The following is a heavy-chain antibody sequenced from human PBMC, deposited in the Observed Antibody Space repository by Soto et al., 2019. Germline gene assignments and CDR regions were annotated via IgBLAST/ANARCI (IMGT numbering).Heavy chain of an antibody. Sequence: GGSLRLSCAASGFTFSSYSMNWVRQAPGKGLEWVSSISSSSSYIYYADSVKGRFTISRDNAKNSLYLQMNSLRAEDTAVYYCARQSVSVSSPYYYYMDVWGKGTTVTVSS. CDR2: ISSSSSYI. CDR3: ARQSVSVSSPYYYYMDV. J-gene: IGHJ6*03. V-gene: IGHV3-21*01. CDR1: GFTFSSYS. D-gene: IGHD6-6*01.